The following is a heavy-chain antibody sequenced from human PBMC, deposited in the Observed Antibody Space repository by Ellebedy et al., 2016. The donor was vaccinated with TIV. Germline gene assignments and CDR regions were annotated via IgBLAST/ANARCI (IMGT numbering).Heavy chain of an antibody. V-gene: IGHV4-39*01. CDR3: ARHQTNYYGSGSPFDD. CDR1: GGSISSSTYY. Sequence: SETLSLTCTVSGGSISSSTYYWAWIRQPPGKGLEWIGSMYYGGSTYYIPSLKSRVTISVDTSKNQFSLRLSSVTASDTAVYYCARHQTNYYGSGSPFDDWGQGTLVTVSS. CDR2: MYYGGST. D-gene: IGHD3-10*01. J-gene: IGHJ4*02.